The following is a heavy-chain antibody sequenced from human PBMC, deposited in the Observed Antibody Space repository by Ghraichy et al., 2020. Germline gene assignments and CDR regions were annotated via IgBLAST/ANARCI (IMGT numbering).Heavy chain of an antibody. CDR2: INQDGSDK. Sequence: GGSLRLSCVASGFTFSTSWMSWVRQAPGKGLEWVANINQDGSDKYYVASVRGRFTISRDNAKNSLYLQMNSLRAEDTAVYYCARDPYRGSADYWGQGTLVTVSS. D-gene: IGHD6-25*01. V-gene: IGHV3-7*03. CDR3: ARDPYRGSADY. J-gene: IGHJ4*02. CDR1: GFTFSTSW.